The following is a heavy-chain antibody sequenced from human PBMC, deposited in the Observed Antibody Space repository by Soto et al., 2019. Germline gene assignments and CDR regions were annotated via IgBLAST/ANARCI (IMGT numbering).Heavy chain of an antibody. CDR3: ARGGVGYYDSSGYLNYYYGMDV. Sequence: SETLSLTCTVSGGSISSGGYYWSWIRQHPGKGLEWIGYIYYSGSTYYNPSLKSRVTISVDTSKNQFSLKLSSVTAADTAVYYCARGGVGYYDSSGYLNYYYGMDVWGQGTTVTVSS. CDR1: GGSISSGGYY. J-gene: IGHJ6*02. D-gene: IGHD3-22*01. V-gene: IGHV4-31*03. CDR2: IYYSGST.